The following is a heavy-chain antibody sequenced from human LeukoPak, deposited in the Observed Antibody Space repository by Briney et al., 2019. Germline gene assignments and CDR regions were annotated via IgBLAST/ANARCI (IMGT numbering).Heavy chain of an antibody. CDR2: TYYRSKWYN. CDR1: GDSVSSNSAA. J-gene: IGHJ4*02. CDR3: AREPAEYYYDSSTGGNY. Sequence: SQTLSLTCAISGDSVSSNSAAWNWIRQPPSRGLEWLGRTYYRSKWYNDYAVSVKSRITINPDTSKNQFSLQLNSVTLEDTAVYYCAREPAEYYYDSSTGGNYWGQGTLVTVSS. V-gene: IGHV6-1*01. D-gene: IGHD3-22*01.